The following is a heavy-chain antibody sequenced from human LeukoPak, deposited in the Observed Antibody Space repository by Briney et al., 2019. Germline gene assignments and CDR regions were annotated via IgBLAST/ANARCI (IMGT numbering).Heavy chain of an antibody. CDR1: GFTFSSYS. CDR3: ARGHSSSPNWFDP. D-gene: IGHD6-6*01. V-gene: IGHV3-21*01. Sequence: GGSLRLSCAASGFTFSSYSMNWVRQAPGKGLEWVSSISSSSSYIYYADSVKGRFTISRDNAKNSLYLQMNSLRAEDTAVYYCARGHSSSPNWFDPWGQGTLVTVSS. J-gene: IGHJ5*02. CDR2: ISSSSSYI.